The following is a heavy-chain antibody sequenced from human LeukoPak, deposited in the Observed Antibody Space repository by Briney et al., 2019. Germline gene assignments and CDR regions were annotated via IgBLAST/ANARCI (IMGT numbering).Heavy chain of an antibody. CDR2: IYHSGST. V-gene: IGHV4-38-2*02. D-gene: IGHD3-22*01. Sequence: SETLSLTCTVSGYSISSGYYWGWIRQPPGKGLERIGSIYHSGSTYYNPSLKSRVTISVDTSKNQFSLKLNSVTAADTAVYYCARLDYYDSNGYFVYWGQGTLVTVSS. CDR1: GYSISSGYY. CDR3: ARLDYYDSNGYFVY. J-gene: IGHJ4*02.